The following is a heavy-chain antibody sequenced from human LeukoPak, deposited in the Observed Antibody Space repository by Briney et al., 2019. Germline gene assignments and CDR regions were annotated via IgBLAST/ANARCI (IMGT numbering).Heavy chain of an antibody. D-gene: IGHD6-13*01. CDR3: ARIPTAAAGYYNYYMDV. CDR2: ISGGGDNT. J-gene: IGHJ6*03. Sequence: PGGSLRLSCAASGFTFSTYAMSWVRQAPGKGLEWVSGISGGGDNTNYADPVKGRFTISRDNAKNSLYLQMDSLRAEDTAVYYCARIPTAAAGYYNYYMDVWGEGTTVTVSS. V-gene: IGHV3-23*01. CDR1: GFTFSTYA.